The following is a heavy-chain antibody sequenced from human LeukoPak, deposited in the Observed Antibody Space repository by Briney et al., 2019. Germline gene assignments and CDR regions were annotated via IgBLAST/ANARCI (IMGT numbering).Heavy chain of an antibody. D-gene: IGHD3-10*01. V-gene: IGHV4-61*02. Sequence: TLSLTCTVSGGSINNPNYYWRWIRQPAGKGLEWIGRISTTGSTSYGPSLKSRVIISIDTSKNKFSLRLSSATAAGTAFYYCASHQYGSGSYYHDYWGQGALVTVSS. CDR3: ASHQYGSGSYYHDY. CDR1: GGSINNPNYY. CDR2: ISTTGST. J-gene: IGHJ4*02.